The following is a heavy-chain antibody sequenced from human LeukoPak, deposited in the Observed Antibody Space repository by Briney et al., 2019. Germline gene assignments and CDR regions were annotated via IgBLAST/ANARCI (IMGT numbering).Heavy chain of an antibody. CDR1: GYTFTSYD. CDR3: ARRSESQWVVAYGMDV. Sequence: AAVKVSCKASGYTFTSYDINWVRQAPGQGLEWMGKINPNGGSTSHAQKFQGRVTITRDTYTSTVYMERSSLRSEDTAVYYCARRSESQWVVAYGMDVWGQGTTVTVSS. CDR2: INPNGGST. V-gene: IGHV1-46*03. J-gene: IGHJ6*02. D-gene: IGHD6-19*01.